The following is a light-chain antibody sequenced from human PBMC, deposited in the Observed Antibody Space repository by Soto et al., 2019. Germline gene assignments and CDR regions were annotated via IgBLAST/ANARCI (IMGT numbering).Light chain of an antibody. V-gene: IGKV3-11*01. Sequence: EIVLTQSPATLSLSPGDRATLSCWASQSVSSYLAWYQQKSGQAPRLLIYDASNRATDIPARFSGSGSGTDFTLTISSLEPEDFAVYYCQQRSSWPLTFGGGTRVEIK. J-gene: IGKJ4*01. CDR3: QQRSSWPLT. CDR2: DAS. CDR1: QSVSSY.